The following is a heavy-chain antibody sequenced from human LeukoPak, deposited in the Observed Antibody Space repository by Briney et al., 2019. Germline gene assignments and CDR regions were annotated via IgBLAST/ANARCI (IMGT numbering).Heavy chain of an antibody. D-gene: IGHD3-3*01. CDR1: GYTFTGYY. CDR3: ARDPDYDFWSGPFDY. V-gene: IGHV1-2*02. Sequence: GASVKVSCKASGYTFTGYYMHWGRQAPGQGLEWMGWINPNSGGTNYAQKFQGRVTMTRDTAISTAYMELSRLRSDDTAVYYCARDPDYDFWSGPFDYWGQGTLVTVSS. CDR2: INPNSGGT. J-gene: IGHJ4*02.